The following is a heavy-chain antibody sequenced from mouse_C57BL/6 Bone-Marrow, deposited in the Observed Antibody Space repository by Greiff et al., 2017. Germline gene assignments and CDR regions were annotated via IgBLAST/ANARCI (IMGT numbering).Heavy chain of an antibody. CDR1: GYAFSSSR. V-gene: IGHV1-82*01. J-gene: IGHJ2*01. CDR3: ARLPCYFDY. CDR2: IYSGDGDT. Sequence: LQESGPELVKPGASVKISRKASGYAFSSSRMNWVKQRPGKGLEWIGRIYSGDGDTNYNGKFKGKATLTADKSSSTAYMQLSSLTSEDSTVYFCARLPCYFDYWGQGTTLTVSS.